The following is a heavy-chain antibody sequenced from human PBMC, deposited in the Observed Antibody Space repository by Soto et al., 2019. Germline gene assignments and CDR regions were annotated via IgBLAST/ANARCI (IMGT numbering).Heavy chain of an antibody. CDR3: ARAEGIAAAGAYYYYYGMDV. Sequence: PGGSLRLSCAASGFTVSSNYMSWVRQAPGKGLEWVSVIYSGGSTYYADSVKGRFTISRDNSKNTLYLQMNSLRAEDTAVYYCARAEGIAAAGAYYYYYGMDVWGQGTTVTVSS. V-gene: IGHV3-53*01. CDR2: IYSGGST. J-gene: IGHJ6*02. D-gene: IGHD6-13*01. CDR1: GFTVSSNY.